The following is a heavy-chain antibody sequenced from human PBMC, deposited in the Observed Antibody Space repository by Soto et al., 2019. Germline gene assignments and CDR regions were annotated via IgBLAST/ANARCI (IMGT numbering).Heavy chain of an antibody. CDR3: ARDGEGF. J-gene: IGHJ4*02. CDR1: GFTFSSNW. D-gene: IGHD2-21*01. Sequence: PGGFLRLSCAASGFTFSSNWMHWVRRVPGRGLVWVSRINADGSETNYEDSVEGRFTISRDNPKNTLYLQMNSLRAEDTAVYYCARDGEGFWGQGTLVTVPQ. V-gene: IGHV3-74*01. CDR2: INADGSET.